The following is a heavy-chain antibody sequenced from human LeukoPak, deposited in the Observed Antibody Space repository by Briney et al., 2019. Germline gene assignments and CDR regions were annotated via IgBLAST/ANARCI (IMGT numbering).Heavy chain of an antibody. Sequence: GRSLRLSCAASGFTFSSYGMHWVRQAPGKGLEWVAVIWYDGSNKYYADSVKGRFTISRDNSKNTLYLQMNSLRAEDTAVYYCAKGVENYGDYGLDYFDYWGQGTLVTVSS. CDR1: GFTFSSYG. CDR2: IWYDGSNK. CDR3: AKGVENYGDYGLDYFDY. D-gene: IGHD4-17*01. V-gene: IGHV3-33*06. J-gene: IGHJ4*02.